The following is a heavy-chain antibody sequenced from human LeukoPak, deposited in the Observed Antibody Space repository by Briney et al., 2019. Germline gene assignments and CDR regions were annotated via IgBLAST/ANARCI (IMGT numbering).Heavy chain of an antibody. CDR3: AREYTAMAINWFDP. J-gene: IGHJ5*02. CDR1: GGSISSYY. Sequence: KPSETLSLTCTVSGGSISSYYWSWIRQPPGKGLEWIGYIYYSGSTNYNPSLKSRVTISVDTPKNQFSLKLSSVTAADTAVYYCAREYTAMAINWFDPWGQGTLVTVSS. V-gene: IGHV4-59*01. CDR2: IYYSGST. D-gene: IGHD5-18*01.